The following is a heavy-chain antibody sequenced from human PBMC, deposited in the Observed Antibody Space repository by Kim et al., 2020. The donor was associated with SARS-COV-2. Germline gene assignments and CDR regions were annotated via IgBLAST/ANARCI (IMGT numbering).Heavy chain of an antibody. CDR2: ISSSSSYI. CDR3: ARDHSRLYLYYYYGMDV. J-gene: IGHJ6*02. CDR1: GFTFSSYS. Sequence: GGSLRLSCAASGFTFSSYSMNWVRQAPGKGLEWVSSISSSSSYIYYADSVKGRFTISRDNAKNSLYLQMNSLRAEDTAVYYCARDHSRLYLYYYYGMDVWGQGTTVTVSS. V-gene: IGHV3-21*01. D-gene: IGHD2-2*02.